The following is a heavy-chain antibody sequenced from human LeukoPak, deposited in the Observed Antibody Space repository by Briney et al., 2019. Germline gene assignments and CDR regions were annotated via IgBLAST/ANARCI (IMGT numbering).Heavy chain of an antibody. D-gene: IGHD3-9*01. CDR1: GFTFSSYS. Sequence: GGSLRLSCAASGFTFSSYSMNWVRQAPGKGLEWVSTINGSGGSTYYADSVKGRFTISRDNSKNTLYLQMNSLRAEDTALYYCAKLHHFDWLLVSNWFDPWGQGTLVTVSS. CDR2: INGSGGST. V-gene: IGHV3-23*01. CDR3: AKLHHFDWLLVSNWFDP. J-gene: IGHJ5*02.